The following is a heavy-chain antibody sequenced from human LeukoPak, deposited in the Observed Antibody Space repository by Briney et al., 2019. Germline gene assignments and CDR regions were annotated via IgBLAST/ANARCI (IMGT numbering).Heavy chain of an antibody. D-gene: IGHD3-22*01. V-gene: IGHV3-9*01. J-gene: IGHJ4*02. CDR2: ISWNSGTV. Sequence: GGSLRLSCAASGFTFDDYAMHWVRQAPGRGLEWVSGISWNSGTVHSADSVKGRFTISRDNAKNSLYLQMNSLRAEDTAVYYCARPVPYYYDSSGYLRGNFDYWGQGTLVTVSS. CDR3: ARPVPYYYDSSGYLRGNFDY. CDR1: GFTFDDYA.